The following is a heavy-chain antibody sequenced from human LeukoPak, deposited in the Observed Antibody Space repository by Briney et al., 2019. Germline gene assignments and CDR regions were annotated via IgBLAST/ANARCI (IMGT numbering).Heavy chain of an antibody. Sequence: SETLSLTCTVSGGSISSYYWSWIRQPPGKGLEWIGYIYYSGSTYYNPSLKSRVTISVDTSKNQFSLKLSSVTAADTAVYYCASLTTVIYWGQGTLVTVSS. CDR3: ASLTTVIY. CDR1: GGSISSYY. V-gene: IGHV4-59*06. J-gene: IGHJ4*02. CDR2: IYYSGST. D-gene: IGHD4-17*01.